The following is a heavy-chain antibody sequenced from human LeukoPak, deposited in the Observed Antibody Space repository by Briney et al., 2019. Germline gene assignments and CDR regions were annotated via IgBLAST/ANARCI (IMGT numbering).Heavy chain of an antibody. Sequence: SETLSLTCSVSGASISSYYWSWIRQPPGKGLEWIGYLFHSGSTNYNPSLKSRVTISVDTSKSQFSLKLNSVTAADTAVYYCARAGASYSFDYWGQGTLVTVSS. CDR3: ARAGASYSFDY. CDR1: GASISSYY. D-gene: IGHD2-21*01. CDR2: LFHSGST. V-gene: IGHV4-59*01. J-gene: IGHJ4*02.